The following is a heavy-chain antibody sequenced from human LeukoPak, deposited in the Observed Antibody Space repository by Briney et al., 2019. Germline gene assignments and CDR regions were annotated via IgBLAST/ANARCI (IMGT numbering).Heavy chain of an antibody. CDR1: GGTFSSYA. Sequence: ASVKVSCKASGGTFSSYAISWVRQAPGQGLDWMGGIIPIFSTANYAQKFPGRVTITADESTSTAYMELSSLRSEDTAVYYCATDIPSGYDYSNYREEAFDIWGQGTMVTVSS. V-gene: IGHV1-69*01. CDR3: ATDIPSGYDYSNYREEAFDI. CDR2: IIPIFSTA. J-gene: IGHJ3*02. D-gene: IGHD4-11*01.